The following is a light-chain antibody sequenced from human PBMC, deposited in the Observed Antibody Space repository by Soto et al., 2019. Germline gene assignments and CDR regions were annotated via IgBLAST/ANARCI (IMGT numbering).Light chain of an antibody. J-gene: IGKJ1*01. CDR3: QQRSDWPRT. V-gene: IGKV3-11*01. Sequence: IVLTQSPATLSLSPGERATLSCRASQSVSSYLAWYQQKPGQAPRLLIYDASNRATGIPARFSGSGSGTDFTLTISSLEPEDFGVYYCQQRSDWPRTFGQGTKVEIK. CDR2: DAS. CDR1: QSVSSY.